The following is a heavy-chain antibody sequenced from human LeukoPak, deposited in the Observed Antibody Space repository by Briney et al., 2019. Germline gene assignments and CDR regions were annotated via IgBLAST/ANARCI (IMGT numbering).Heavy chain of an antibody. D-gene: IGHD1-26*01. J-gene: IGHJ4*02. CDR1: GYSISSGYY. Sequence: SETLSLTCAVSGYSISSGYYWGWIRQPPGKGLEWIGSIYHSGSTYYNPSLKSRVTISVDTSKNQFSLKLSSVTAADTAVYYCARPRWELPHAYYFDYWGQGTLLTVSS. CDR2: IYHSGST. V-gene: IGHV4-38-2*01. CDR3: ARPRWELPHAYYFDY.